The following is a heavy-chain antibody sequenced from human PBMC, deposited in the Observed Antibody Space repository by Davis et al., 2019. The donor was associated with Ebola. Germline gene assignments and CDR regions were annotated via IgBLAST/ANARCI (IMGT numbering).Heavy chain of an antibody. CDR3: ARDENYYDSSGYSTYFDY. CDR2: ISSSSSYI. Sequence: GESLKISCAASGFTFSSYGMHWVRQAPGKGLEWVSSISSSSSYIYYADSVKGRFTISRDNAKNSLYLQMNSLRAEDTAVYYCARDENYYDSSGYSTYFDYWGQGTLVTVSS. CDR1: GFTFSSYG. J-gene: IGHJ4*02. D-gene: IGHD3-22*01. V-gene: IGHV3-21*01.